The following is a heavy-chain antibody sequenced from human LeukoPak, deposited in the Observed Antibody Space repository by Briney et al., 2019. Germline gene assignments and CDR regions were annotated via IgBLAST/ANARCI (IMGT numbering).Heavy chain of an antibody. Sequence: GGSLRLSCEASGFIFSDFYMLWFRQSPGTGLVSVSRITSDGSGTTYADSVKGRFTISRDNAKNTLYLQMDSLRAEDTAVYYCAREGSSWIDYWGQGTLVTVSS. CDR2: ITSDGSGT. CDR1: GFIFSDFY. CDR3: AREGSSWIDY. J-gene: IGHJ4*02. D-gene: IGHD6-13*01. V-gene: IGHV3-74*01.